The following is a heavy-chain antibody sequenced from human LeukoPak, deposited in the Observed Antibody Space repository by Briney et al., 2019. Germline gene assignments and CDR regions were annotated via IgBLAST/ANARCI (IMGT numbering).Heavy chain of an antibody. J-gene: IGHJ5*02. CDR1: RGIFSSYA. V-gene: IGHV1-69*05. Sequence: SVKVSCKAARGIFSSYAISWVRQAPGQGLEWMGRIIPIFGTANYAQKFQGRVTITTDESTSTAYMELSSLRSEDTAVYYCARTGTRGFDPWGQGTLVTVSS. CDR2: IIPIFGTA. CDR3: ARTGTRGFDP. D-gene: IGHD1-1*01.